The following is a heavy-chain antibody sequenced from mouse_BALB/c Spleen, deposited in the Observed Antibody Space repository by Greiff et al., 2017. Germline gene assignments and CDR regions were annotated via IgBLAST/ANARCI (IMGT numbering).Heavy chain of an antibody. CDR2: INPSTGYT. D-gene: IGHD2-1*01. CDR1: GYTFTSYW. J-gene: IGHJ2*01. Sequence: VQLMESGAELAKPGASVKMSCKASGYTFTSYWMHWVKQRPGQGLEWIGYINPSTGYTEYNQKFKDKATLTADKSSSTAYMQLSSLTSEDSAVYYCARRSYGNYVYFDYWGQGTTLTVSS. CDR3: ARRSYGNYVYFDY. V-gene: IGHV1-7*01.